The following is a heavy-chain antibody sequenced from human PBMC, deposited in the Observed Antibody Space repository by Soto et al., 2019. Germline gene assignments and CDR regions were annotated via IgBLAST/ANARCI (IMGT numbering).Heavy chain of an antibody. J-gene: IGHJ4*02. D-gene: IGHD5-18*01. Sequence: ASVKVSCKASGYTFTSYDINWVRQATGQGLEWMGWMNPNSGNTGYAQKFQGRVTMTRNTSISTAYMELSSLRSEDTAVYYCSLVRDVDTAMVTDYWGQGTLVTVSS. V-gene: IGHV1-8*01. CDR3: SLVRDVDTAMVTDY. CDR2: MNPNSGNT. CDR1: GYTFTSYD.